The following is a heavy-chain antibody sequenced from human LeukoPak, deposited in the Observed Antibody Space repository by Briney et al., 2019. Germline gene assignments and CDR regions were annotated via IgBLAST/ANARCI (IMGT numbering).Heavy chain of an antibody. J-gene: IGHJ4*02. V-gene: IGHV5-51*01. D-gene: IGHD3-10*01. CDR3: ARPLVIHGVIMSVNY. Sequence: KIGESLKISCKGSGYNFPTYWIAWVRQLPGKGLEWMGIIYAGDSDTIYSPSFQGQVTISADKSISTACLQWSSLKASDTAMYYCARPLVIHGVIMSVNYWGQGTLVTVSS. CDR2: IYAGDSDT. CDR1: GYNFPTYW.